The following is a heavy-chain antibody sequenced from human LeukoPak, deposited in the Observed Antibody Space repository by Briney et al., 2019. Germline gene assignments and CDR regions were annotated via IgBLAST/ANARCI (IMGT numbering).Heavy chain of an antibody. CDR1: GFTFSSYD. CDR3: AKVGTTVTSEFF. CDR2: IGTAGDT. D-gene: IGHD4-17*01. V-gene: IGHV3-13*01. Sequence: GGSLRLSCAASGFTFSSYDMHWVRQATGKGLEWVSAIGTAGDTYYPGSVKGRFTISRENAKNSLYLQMNSLRAGDTAVYYCAKVGTTVTSEFFWGQGTLVTVSS. J-gene: IGHJ4*02.